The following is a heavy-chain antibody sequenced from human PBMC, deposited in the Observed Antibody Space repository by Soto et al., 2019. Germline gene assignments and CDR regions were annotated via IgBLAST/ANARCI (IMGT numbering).Heavy chain of an antibody. CDR1: GFTFSSYG. CDR3: ARATTIEVFWYFDL. J-gene: IGHJ2*01. CDR2: IWYDGSNK. D-gene: IGHD1-26*01. Sequence: PGGSVRLSCAASGFTFSSYGMHWVRQAPGKGLEWVAVIWYDGSNKYYADSVKGRFTISRDNSKNTLYLQMNSLRAEDTAVYYCARATTIEVFWYFDLWGRGTLVTVSS. V-gene: IGHV3-33*01.